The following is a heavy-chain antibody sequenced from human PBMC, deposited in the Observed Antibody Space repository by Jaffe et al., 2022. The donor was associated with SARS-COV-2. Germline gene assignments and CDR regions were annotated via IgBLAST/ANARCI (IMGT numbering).Heavy chain of an antibody. Sequence: QVQLVESGGGVVQPGRSLRLSCAASGFTFSTYGIHWVRQAPGKGLEWVAVISYDGNNKYYADSVKGRFTISRDNSKNTLYLQMNSLRAEDTAVYFCAKTGGSDYCSSTSCYGKWFDYWGQGTLVTVSS. CDR2: ISYDGNNK. CDR3: AKTGGSDYCSSTSCYGKWFDY. J-gene: IGHJ4*02. V-gene: IGHV3-30*18. CDR1: GFTFSTYG. D-gene: IGHD2-2*01.